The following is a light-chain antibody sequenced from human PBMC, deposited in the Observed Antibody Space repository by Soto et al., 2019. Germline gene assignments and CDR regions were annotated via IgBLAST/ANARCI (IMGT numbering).Light chain of an antibody. J-gene: IGLJ3*02. V-gene: IGLV8-61*01. Sequence: QTVVTQEPSFSVSPGGTVTLTCGLTSGSVSTYNYPSWYQQTPGQAPRTLIYNTYTRTAGVPDRFSGSILGNKAALTITGAQADDESDYYCLLFMSGGISVFGGGTKL. CDR1: SGSVSTYNY. CDR2: NTY. CDR3: LLFMSGGISV.